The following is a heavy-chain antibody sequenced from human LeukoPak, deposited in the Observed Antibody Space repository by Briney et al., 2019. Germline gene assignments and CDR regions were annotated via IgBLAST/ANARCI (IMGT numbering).Heavy chain of an antibody. D-gene: IGHD3-10*01. CDR3: ARSLYGSGSYLDP. CDR2: IYYSGST. V-gene: IGHV4-59*01. CDR1: GGSISSYY. J-gene: IGHJ5*02. Sequence: SETLSLTCTVSGGSISSYYWSWIRQPPGKGLEWIGYIYYSGSTNYNPSLKSRVTISVDTSKNQFSLKLSSVTAADTAVYYCARSLYGSGSYLDPWGQGTLVTVSS.